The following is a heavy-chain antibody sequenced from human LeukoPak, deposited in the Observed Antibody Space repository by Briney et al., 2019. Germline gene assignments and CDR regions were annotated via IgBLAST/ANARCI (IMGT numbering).Heavy chain of an antibody. CDR3: ASQGGYTLFDY. CDR2: IYHSGST. J-gene: IGHJ4*02. D-gene: IGHD5-12*01. Sequence: SETLSLTCTVSGYSISSGYYWGWIRQPPGKGLEWIGSIYHSGSTYYNPSLKSRVTISVDTSKNQFSLKLSSVTAADTAVYYCASQGGYTLFDYWGQGTLVTASS. CDR1: GYSISSGYY. V-gene: IGHV4-38-2*02.